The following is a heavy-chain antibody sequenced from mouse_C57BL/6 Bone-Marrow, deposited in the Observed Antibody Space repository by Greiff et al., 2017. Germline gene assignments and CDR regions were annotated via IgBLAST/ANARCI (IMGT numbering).Heavy chain of an antibody. CDR2: IDPESGHT. CDR1: GYTFTDDY. J-gene: IGHJ3*01. CDR3: AGIAY. V-gene: IGHV14-4*01. Sequence: EVQLQQSGAELVRPGASVKLSCTASGYTFTDDYMHWVKQRPEQGLEWIGWIDPESGHTDYAAKFQGKATITVDTSSNTAYRQLSSLTSEDTAVYYCAGIAYWGQGTLVTVSA.